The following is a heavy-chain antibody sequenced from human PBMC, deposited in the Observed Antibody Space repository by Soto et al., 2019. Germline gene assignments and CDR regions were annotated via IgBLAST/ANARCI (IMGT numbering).Heavy chain of an antibody. Sequence: VLLQESGPGLVEPSQTLSLTCTVSGVSVTSGGFFWSWIRHHPAKGLEWIGYISYSGSAYYSPSLKSLGSIAADTSSKQFSLRLTSLTAADTAVYFCARLLCSGNSCSLGGGFDIWGQGTTVTVSS. CDR3: ARLLCSGNSCSLGGGFDI. CDR2: ISYSGSA. V-gene: IGHV4-31*01. D-gene: IGHD2-2*01. CDR1: GVSVTSGGFF. J-gene: IGHJ3*02.